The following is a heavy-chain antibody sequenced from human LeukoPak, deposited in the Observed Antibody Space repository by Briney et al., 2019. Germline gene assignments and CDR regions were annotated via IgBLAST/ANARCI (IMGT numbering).Heavy chain of an antibody. D-gene: IGHD6-19*01. CDR2: IYSGGST. CDR3: ARGQWPDY. Sequence: PGGSLRLSCAASGFTVSYNYMSWVRQAPGKGLEWVSVIYSGGSTDYADSVKGRFTISRDNAKNSLYLQMNSLRAEDTAVFYCARGQWPDYWGQGTLLIVSS. J-gene: IGHJ4*02. CDR1: GFTVSYNY. V-gene: IGHV3-53*01.